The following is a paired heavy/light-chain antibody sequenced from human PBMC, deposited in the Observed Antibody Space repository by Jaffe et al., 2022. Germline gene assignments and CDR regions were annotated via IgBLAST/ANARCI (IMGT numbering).Heavy chain of an antibody. CDR3: ARDMREPGYYFDY. CDR2: INPNTGVT. D-gene: IGHD3-16*01. Sequence: QVQLVQSGAEVKRPGASVKISCKASEDTYSDYYIQWVRQAPGQGLEWMGWINPNTGVTNYARKFLGRVTMTRDTSINTAYMYLSGLRSDDTAIYYCARDMREPGYYFDYWGQGTPVTVSS. J-gene: IGHJ4*02. V-gene: IGHV1-2*02. CDR1: EDTYSDYY.
Light chain of an antibody. Sequence: IQMTQSPSRVSASIGDRVTITCRASQDLSGWLAWYQQKSGNAPKLLISATSALQSGVPSRFSGSGSGTDYSLTINSLQTEDVATYFCQETSTFPITFGQGTRLEIK. CDR2: ATS. CDR3: QETSTFPIT. V-gene: IGKV1D-12*01. CDR1: QDLSGW. J-gene: IGKJ5*01.